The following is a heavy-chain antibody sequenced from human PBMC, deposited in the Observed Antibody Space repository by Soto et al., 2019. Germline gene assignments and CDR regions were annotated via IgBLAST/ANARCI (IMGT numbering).Heavy chain of an antibody. Sequence: GGSLRLSCAASGFTFSSYAMSWVRQAPGKGLEWVSAISGSGGSTYYADSVKGRFTISRDNSKNTLYLQMNSLRAEDTAVYYCAKDPQIRVVPAASINNYYYYMDVWGKGTTVTISS. D-gene: IGHD2-2*01. CDR2: ISGSGGST. J-gene: IGHJ6*03. V-gene: IGHV3-23*01. CDR3: AKDPQIRVVPAASINNYYYYMDV. CDR1: GFTFSSYA.